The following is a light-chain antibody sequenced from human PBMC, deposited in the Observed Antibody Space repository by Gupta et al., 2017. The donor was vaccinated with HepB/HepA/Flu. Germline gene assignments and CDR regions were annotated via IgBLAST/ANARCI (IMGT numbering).Light chain of an antibody. Sequence: SPLTPPASVSGAPVQSLTISCTGTNSDVGGYNYVSWYQQRPGEAPKLMIYDVSNRPAGVANRFSGSKSGNTASLTISGLRAEDEADYYCSSYSSTSTVVFGGGTELTVL. CDR3: SSYSSTSTVV. CDR2: DVS. CDR1: NSDVGGYNY. V-gene: IGLV2-14*03. J-gene: IGLJ2*01.